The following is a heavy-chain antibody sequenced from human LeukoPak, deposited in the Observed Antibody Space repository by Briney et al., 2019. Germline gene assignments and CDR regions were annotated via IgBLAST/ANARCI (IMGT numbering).Heavy chain of an antibody. J-gene: IGHJ3*02. CDR2: IRSKRNNYAT. V-gene: IGHV3-73*01. CDR1: GFTFSGSV. Sequence: GGSLKLSCAASGFTFSGSVMHWVRQAAGKGLEWVGRIRSKRNNYATAYAASVKGRFTISRDDSKNTVYLHMDSLKTEDTALYYCSRFEDTSPIEVALDIWGQGTVVTVSS. D-gene: IGHD2-2*01. CDR3: SRFEDTSPIEVALDI.